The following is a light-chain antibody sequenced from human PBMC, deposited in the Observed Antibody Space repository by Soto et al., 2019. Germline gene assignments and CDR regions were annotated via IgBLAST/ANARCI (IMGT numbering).Light chain of an antibody. CDR2: GAS. J-gene: IGKJ1*01. CDR1: HSVSSSY. Sequence: EIVLTQSPGTLSLSPGERATLSCRATHSVSSSYLAWYQQKPGQAPRLLIYGASSRATGIPDRFSGSGSGTDFTLTISILEPEDFAVYYCHQYGSSPRTFGQGTTVEIK. V-gene: IGKV3-20*01. CDR3: HQYGSSPRT.